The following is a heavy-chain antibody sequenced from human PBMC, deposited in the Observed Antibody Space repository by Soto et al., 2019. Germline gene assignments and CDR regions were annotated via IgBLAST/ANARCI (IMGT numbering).Heavy chain of an antibody. J-gene: IGHJ6*03. D-gene: IGHD1-26*01. CDR3: ARDMGPTGFRAVYYMDV. V-gene: IGHV4-31*03. CDR2: IYYSGST. CDR1: GGSICSGCYY. Sequence: SETLSLTCTVSGGSICSGCYYWSWIRQHPGKGLEWIGYIYYSGSTYYNPSLKSRVTISVDTSKNQFSLKLSSVTAADTAVYYCARDMGPTGFRAVYYMDVWGKGTTVTVSS.